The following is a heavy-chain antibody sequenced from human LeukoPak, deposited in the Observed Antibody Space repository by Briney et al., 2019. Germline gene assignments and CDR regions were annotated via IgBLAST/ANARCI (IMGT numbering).Heavy chain of an antibody. CDR3: ARTLLWFGEQY. V-gene: IGHV3-30-3*01. J-gene: IGHJ4*02. Sequence: SGGSLRLSCAASGFTFSSYAMHWVRQAPGKGLEWVAVISYDGSNKYYADSVKGRFTISRDNSKNTLYLQMNSLRAEDTAVYYCARTLLWFGEQYWGQGTLVTVSS. CDR1: GFTFSSYA. CDR2: ISYDGSNK. D-gene: IGHD3-10*01.